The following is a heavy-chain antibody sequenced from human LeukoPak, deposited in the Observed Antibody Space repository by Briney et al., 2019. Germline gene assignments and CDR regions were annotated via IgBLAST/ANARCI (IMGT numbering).Heavy chain of an antibody. CDR2: ISDSGGNT. V-gene: IGHV3-23*01. Sequence: GGSLRLSCAASGFTVSNNGLSWFSQAPGKGLEWVSDISDSGGNTYYADSVRGRFTISRDNSKNTLYLQMNSLRAEDTAVYYCARHRSSWLIDYWGQGTLVTVSS. CDR1: GFTVSNNG. CDR3: ARHRSSWLIDY. D-gene: IGHD6-6*01. J-gene: IGHJ4*02.